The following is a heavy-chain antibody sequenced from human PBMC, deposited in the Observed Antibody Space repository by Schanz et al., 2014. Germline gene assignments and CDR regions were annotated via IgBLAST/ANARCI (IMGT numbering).Heavy chain of an antibody. D-gene: IGHD3-16*01. CDR1: GFTFITYT. CDR2: ISGRSSHI. Sequence: EVLLVESGGGLVKPGGSLRLSCEASGFTFITYTMNWVRQAPGKGLEWVSSISGRSSHIYYADSVKGRFSISRDNSKTTLSLQMNSLRAEDTAVYYCAKGLYYDNTGGGFDYWGQGTLVTVSS. CDR3: AKGLYYDNTGGGFDY. V-gene: IGHV3-21*02. J-gene: IGHJ4*02.